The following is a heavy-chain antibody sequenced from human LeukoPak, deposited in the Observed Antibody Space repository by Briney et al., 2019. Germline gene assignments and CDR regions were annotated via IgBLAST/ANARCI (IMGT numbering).Heavy chain of an antibody. CDR3: ARGHRPPKVDEVTVGYYFDY. CDR2: INPNSGGT. CDR1: GYTFTGYY. V-gene: IGHV1-2*02. J-gene: IGHJ4*02. D-gene: IGHD5-18*01. Sequence: ASVKVSCKASGYTFTGYYMHWVRQAPGQGLEWMGWINPNSGGTNYAQKFQGRVTMTRDTSISTSYMELSRLRSDDTAVYYCARGHRPPKVDEVTVGYYFDYWGQGTLVTVSS.